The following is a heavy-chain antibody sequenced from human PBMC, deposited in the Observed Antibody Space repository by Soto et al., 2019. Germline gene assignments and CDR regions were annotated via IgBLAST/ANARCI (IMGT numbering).Heavy chain of an antibody. D-gene: IGHD3-16*01. Sequence: QVQLVESGGGVVQPGRSLRLSCAASGFTFSSYGMHWVRQAPGKGLEWVAVISYDGSNKYYADSVKGRFTISRDNSKKTLYLQMNSLRAEDTAVYYGAKVFIEFGTYYYGMDVWGQGSTVTVSS. V-gene: IGHV3-30*18. CDR3: AKVFIEFGTYYYGMDV. CDR1: GFTFSSYG. J-gene: IGHJ6*01. CDR2: ISYDGSNK.